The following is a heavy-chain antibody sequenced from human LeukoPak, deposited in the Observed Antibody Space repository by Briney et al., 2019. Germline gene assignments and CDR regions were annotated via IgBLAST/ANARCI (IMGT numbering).Heavy chain of an antibody. CDR2: IYHSGST. V-gene: IGHV4-4*02. J-gene: IGHJ4*02. Sequence: SETLSLTCAVSGGSISSSNWWSWVRQPPGKGLEWIGEIYHSGSTNYNPSLKSRVTISVDTSKNQFSLKLSSVTAADTAVYYCAREGYCSGGSCYSGSVDYWGQGTLVTVSS. CDR1: GGSISSSNW. CDR3: AREGYCSGGSCYSGSVDY. D-gene: IGHD2-15*01.